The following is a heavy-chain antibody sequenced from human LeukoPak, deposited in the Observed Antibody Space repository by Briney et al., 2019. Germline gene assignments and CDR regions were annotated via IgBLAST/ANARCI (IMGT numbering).Heavy chain of an antibody. CDR2: INTNTGNP. D-gene: IGHD4-23*01. J-gene: IGHJ4*02. V-gene: IGHV7-4-1*02. Sequence: GASVKVSCKASGYTFTSYAMHWVRQAPGQGLEWMGWINTNTGNPTYAQGFTGRFVFSLDTSVYTAYLQISSLKAEDTAVYYCAITTVVTPYSFDYWGQGTLVTVSS. CDR3: AITTVVTPYSFDY. CDR1: GYTFTSYA.